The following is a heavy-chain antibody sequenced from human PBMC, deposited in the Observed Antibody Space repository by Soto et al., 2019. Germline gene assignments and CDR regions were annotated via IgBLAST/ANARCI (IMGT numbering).Heavy chain of an antibody. CDR1: GFTFSSYA. Sequence: PGGSLRLSCAASGFTFSSYAMHWVRQAPGKGLEWVAVISYVGSNKYYADSVKGRFTISRDNSKNTLYLQMNSLRAEDTAVYYCARDRDQLLSSYYYYGMDVWGQGTTVTVSS. J-gene: IGHJ6*02. D-gene: IGHD2-2*01. V-gene: IGHV3-30-3*01. CDR3: ARDRDQLLSSYYYYGMDV. CDR2: ISYVGSNK.